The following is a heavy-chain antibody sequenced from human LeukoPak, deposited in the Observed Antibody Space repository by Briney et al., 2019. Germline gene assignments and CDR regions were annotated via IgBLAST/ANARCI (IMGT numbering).Heavy chain of an antibody. J-gene: IGHJ4*02. V-gene: IGHV4-59*01. CDR2: IYHSGST. CDR1: GGSISTYY. Sequence: SETLSLTCTLSGGSISTYYWSWIRQPPGKGLEWIGYIYHSGSTNYNPSLTSRVTISVDTSKNQFSLKLSSVTAADTAAYYCARGGGYASPIGYWGQGALVTVSS. D-gene: IGHD5-12*01. CDR3: ARGGGYASPIGY.